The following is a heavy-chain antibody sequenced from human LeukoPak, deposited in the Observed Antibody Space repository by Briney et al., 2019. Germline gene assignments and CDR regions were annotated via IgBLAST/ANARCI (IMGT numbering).Heavy chain of an antibody. J-gene: IGHJ4*02. CDR1: GGTFSSYA. Sequence: GASVKVSCKASGGTFSSYAISWVRQAPGQGLEWMGGIIPIFGTANYAQKFQGRVTITADKSTSTAYMELSSLRSEDTAVYYCARDSALLEMATIAPLDYWGQGTLVTVSS. V-gene: IGHV1-69*06. CDR3: ARDSALLEMATIAPLDY. D-gene: IGHD5-24*01. CDR2: IIPIFGTA.